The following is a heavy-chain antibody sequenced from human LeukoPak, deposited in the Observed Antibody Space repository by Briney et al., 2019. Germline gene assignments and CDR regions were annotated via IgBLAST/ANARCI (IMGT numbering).Heavy chain of an antibody. Sequence: SETLSLTCTVSGASISSSDSYWSWIRQPPGKGLEWTGSIYRRGSTSYNPSLKSRVTVSEDMSKNHFSLRLSSVTAADTAVYYCARHVQDLGIKVWGQGTTVTVSS. CDR3: ARHVQDLGIKV. V-gene: IGHV4-39*01. CDR2: IYRRGST. J-gene: IGHJ6*02. CDR1: GASISSSDSY.